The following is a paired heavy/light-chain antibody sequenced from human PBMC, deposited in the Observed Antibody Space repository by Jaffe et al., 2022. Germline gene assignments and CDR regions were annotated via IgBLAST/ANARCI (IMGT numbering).Heavy chain of an antibody. V-gene: IGHV3-48*04. CDR3: VRTEVETAASSSFNYYYYFDV. Sequence: EAQLIESGGGLVRPGGSLRLSCAASGFTFSRFNMNWVRQVPGSGLEWIAHISGNKATIHYADSVEGRFTISRDNTRNLLSLQMNGLRRGDTGVYYCVRTEVETAASSSFNYYYYFDVWGKGTPVTVSS. CDR1: GFTFSRFN. J-gene: IGHJ6*03. D-gene: IGHD2-21*02. CDR2: ISGNKATI.
Light chain of an antibody. J-gene: IGKJ1*01. CDR3: HQHGNSLPWT. CDR1: QSVRSNT. Sequence: VLTQSPDTLSLSLGERATLSCRTSQSVRSNTLAWFQQKPGQAPRLVIYGVSERASGIPDRFSGSGSGTDFTLTISRLEPEDFAVYFCHQHGNSLPWTFGQGTRVDIK. CDR2: GVS. V-gene: IGKV3D-20*02.